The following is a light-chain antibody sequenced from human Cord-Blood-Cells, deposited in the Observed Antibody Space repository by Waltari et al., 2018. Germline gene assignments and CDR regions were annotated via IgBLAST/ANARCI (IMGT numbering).Light chain of an antibody. Sequence: DFQMTQSPSSLSVSVGERVTITCRASQSISSYVNWYQRKTGKAPKLLLYAAYSLQSGVPSSVSGSGSGTDVTRTISSLQPVDLATYYCQRSYSTTYTLGQGTKLQI. CDR2: AAY. J-gene: IGKJ2*01. CDR1: QSISSY. CDR3: QRSYSTTYT. V-gene: IGKV1-39*01.